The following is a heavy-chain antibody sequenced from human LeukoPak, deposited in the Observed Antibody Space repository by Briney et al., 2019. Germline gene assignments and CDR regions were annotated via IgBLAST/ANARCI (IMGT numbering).Heavy chain of an antibody. CDR2: ISSSSTI. CDR1: GITFSSDS. Sequence: PGGSLRLSCAALGITFSSDSMNRDRHAPGDGLEWVSYISSSSTIYYADSVKGRFTISRDNARNSLYLQMNSLRAEDTAVYYCARAPYSNFDYWGQGTLVTVSS. D-gene: IGHD5-18*01. V-gene: IGHV3-48*01. J-gene: IGHJ4*02. CDR3: ARAPYSNFDY.